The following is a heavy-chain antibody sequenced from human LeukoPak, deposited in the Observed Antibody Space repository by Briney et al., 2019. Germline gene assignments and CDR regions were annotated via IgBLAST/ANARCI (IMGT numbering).Heavy chain of an antibody. D-gene: IGHD5-18*01. CDR1: GYSFTNYW. J-gene: IGHJ4*02. CDR2: TYPADSDT. Sequence: GESLKISCKGSGYSFTNYWICWVRQMPGKGLEWMGITYPADSDTRYSPSFQGQVTISADKSISTAYLQWSSLRASDTAMYYCGRGYNYGFFDYWGQGTLVTVSS. CDR3: GRGYNYGFFDY. V-gene: IGHV5-51*01.